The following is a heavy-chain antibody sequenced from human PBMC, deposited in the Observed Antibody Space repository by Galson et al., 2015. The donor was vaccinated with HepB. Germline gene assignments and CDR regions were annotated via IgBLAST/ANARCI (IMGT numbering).Heavy chain of an antibody. V-gene: IGHV6-1*01. CDR1: GDSVSSNHAG. D-gene: IGHD3-10*01. J-gene: IGHJ6*02. CDR3: ACGSDV. Sequence: CALSGDSVSSNHAGWNCIRHSPSRGLEWLGRTYYRSNWYIDYATSVRSRITINPDTSRNQFSLHLSSVTPEDTAVYYFACGSDVWGQGATVIVSS. CDR2: TYYRSNWYI.